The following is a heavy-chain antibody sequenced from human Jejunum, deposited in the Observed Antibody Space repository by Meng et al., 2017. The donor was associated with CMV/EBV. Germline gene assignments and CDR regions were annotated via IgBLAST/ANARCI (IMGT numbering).Heavy chain of an antibody. CDR3: ARDMTSTWYGGSDL. J-gene: IGHJ5*02. D-gene: IGHD6-13*01. Sequence: GYTSSGHYLPCAPQARGQGLEWMGWVNANTGDTNYAQKFQGRVTITRDTSITTAYMDLSSLTSDDAAVYYCARDMTSTWYGGSDLWGQGTLVTVSS. CDR1: GYTSSGHY. CDR2: VNANTGDT. V-gene: IGHV1-2*02.